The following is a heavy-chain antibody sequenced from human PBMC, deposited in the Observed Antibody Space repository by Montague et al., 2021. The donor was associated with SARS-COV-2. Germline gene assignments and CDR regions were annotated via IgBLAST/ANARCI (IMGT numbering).Heavy chain of an antibody. D-gene: IGHD5-24*01. CDR1: GGSIRSGGYY. CDR3: AIVSVEMATMGVYYYYGTDV. J-gene: IGHJ6*02. Sequence: TLSLTCTVSGGSIRSGGYYWSWIRQHPGKGLEWIGYIYYSGSTYYNPSLKSRVTISVDTSKNQFSLKLSSVTAADTAVYYCAIVSVEMATMGVYYYYGTDVWGQGTTVTVSS. CDR2: IYYSGST. V-gene: IGHV4-31*03.